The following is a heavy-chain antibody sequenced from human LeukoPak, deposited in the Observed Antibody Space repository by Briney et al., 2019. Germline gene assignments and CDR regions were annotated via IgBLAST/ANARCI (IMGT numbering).Heavy chain of an antibody. CDR1: GYTFTSYY. CDR3: ARVRYTPINAFDI. J-gene: IGHJ3*02. Sequence: ASVKVSCKASGYTFTSYYINWVRQAPGQGLEWMGWINPNSGGTNYAQKFQGRVTMTRDTSISTAYMELSRLRSDDTAVYYCARVRYTPINAFDIWGQGTMVTVSS. V-gene: IGHV1-2*02. CDR2: INPNSGGT. D-gene: IGHD1-1*01.